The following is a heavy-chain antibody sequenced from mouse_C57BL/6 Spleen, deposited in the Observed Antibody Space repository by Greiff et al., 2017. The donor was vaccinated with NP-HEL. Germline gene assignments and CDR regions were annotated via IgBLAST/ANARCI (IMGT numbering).Heavy chain of an antibody. CDR3: AREDYDPDY. D-gene: IGHD1-1*01. CDR1: GYAFSSYW. J-gene: IGHJ2*01. V-gene: IGHV1-80*01. Sequence: QVHVKQSGAELVKPGASVKISCKASGYAFSSYWMNWVQQRPGKGLEWIGQIYPGDGDTNYNGKFKGQATLSADKSSSTAFMQLSSLTSEDSAVYFWAREDYDPDYWGKGTTLTVSS. CDR2: IYPGDGDT.